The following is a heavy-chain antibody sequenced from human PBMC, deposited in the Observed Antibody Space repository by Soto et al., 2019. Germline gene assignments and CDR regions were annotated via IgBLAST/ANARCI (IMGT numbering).Heavy chain of an antibody. CDR2: ISGYNGDT. CDR3: AKNVQLPYYYYGMDV. CDR1: GYTFTRYG. D-gene: IGHD1-1*01. V-gene: IGHV1-18*01. Sequence: QGQLVQSGPEVKKPGASVKVSCKASGYTFTRYGISWVRQAPGQGLEWMVWISGYNGDTNYAQKVQGRVTMTIATTTSTAYMELRSLTSDDTAIYYCAKNVQLPYYYYGMDVWGQGTTVTVSS. J-gene: IGHJ6*02.